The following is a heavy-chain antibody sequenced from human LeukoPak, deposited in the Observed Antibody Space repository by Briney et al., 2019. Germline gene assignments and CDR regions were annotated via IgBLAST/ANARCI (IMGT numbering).Heavy chain of an antibody. CDR3: VNGLGVQLADY. CDR2: ISGDGGSS. CDR1: GFTFDDYA. V-gene: IGHV3-43*02. D-gene: IGHD1-1*01. Sequence: GGSLRLSCAASGFTFDDYAMHWVRQAPGKGLEWVSLISGDGGSSSYADSVKGRFTISRDNSKNSLYLQMNSLRTENTALYYCVNGLGVQLADYWGQGTLVTVSS. J-gene: IGHJ4*02.